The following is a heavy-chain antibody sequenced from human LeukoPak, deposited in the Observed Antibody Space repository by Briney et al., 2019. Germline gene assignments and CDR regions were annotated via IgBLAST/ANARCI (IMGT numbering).Heavy chain of an antibody. CDR1: GGSISSSSYY. D-gene: IGHD3-22*01. CDR2: IYYSGTT. Sequence: SETLSLTCAVSGGSISSSSYYWGWIRQTPGEGLEWIGSIYYSGTTSYNPSLKSRVTISLDTSKNQFSLQLSFVTAADTAVYFCARVDRGLSVSAYRGAFEYWGQGTLVTVST. V-gene: IGHV4-39*07. J-gene: IGHJ4*02. CDR3: ARVDRGLSVSAYRGAFEY.